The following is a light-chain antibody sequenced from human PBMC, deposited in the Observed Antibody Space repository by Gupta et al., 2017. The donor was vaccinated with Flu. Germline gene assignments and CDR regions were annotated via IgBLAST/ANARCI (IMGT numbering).Light chain of an antibody. V-gene: IGKV2-28*01. CDR3: MQALQTTWT. CDR1: QSLLHTNGYTY. Sequence: DIVMTQSPLSLPVTPGEPASISCRSSQSLLHTNGYTYVDWYLQKPGQPPQVLIYLTSNRASGVPDRFSGSGSGTDYTLKISRVEAEDVGVYYCMQALQTTWTFGQGTKVEIK. CDR2: LTS. J-gene: IGKJ1*01.